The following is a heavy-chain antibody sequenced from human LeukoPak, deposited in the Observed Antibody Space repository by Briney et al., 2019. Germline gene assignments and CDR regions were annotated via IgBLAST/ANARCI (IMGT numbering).Heavy chain of an antibody. D-gene: IGHD6-6*01. V-gene: IGHV3-74*01. CDR3: ARVVRPYGAEYFQH. CDR2: INSDGSST. CDR1: GFTFSSCW. Sequence: PGGSLRLSCAASGFTFSSCWMHWVRQAPGKGLVWVSRINSDGSSTSYADSVKGRFTISRDNAKNTLYLQMNSLRAEDTAVYYCARVVRPYGAEYFQHWGQGTLVTVSS. J-gene: IGHJ1*01.